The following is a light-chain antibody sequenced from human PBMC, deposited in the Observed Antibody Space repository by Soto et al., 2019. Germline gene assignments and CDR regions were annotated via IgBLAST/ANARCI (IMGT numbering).Light chain of an antibody. CDR3: QQYRT. V-gene: IGKV1-5*01. Sequence: DIQMTQSPSTLSASVGDRVTITCRARQSISSWLAWYQQKPGKAPKLLIYDASSLESGVPSRFSGSGSGTELTLTISSLQPDDFATYYCQQYRTFGQGTKVEIK. CDR2: DAS. J-gene: IGKJ1*01. CDR1: QSISSW.